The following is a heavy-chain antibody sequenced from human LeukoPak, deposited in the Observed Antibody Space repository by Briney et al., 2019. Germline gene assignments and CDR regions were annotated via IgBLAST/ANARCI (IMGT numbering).Heavy chain of an antibody. V-gene: IGHV1-18*01. Sequence: ASVKVSCKASGYRFTRYGITWVRQAPGQGLEWMGWVATYSGDTKYAQKLQGRVTMTTDTSTSTAYMELRSLTSDDTAVYYCARLSMGSRWYVDYWGQGTLVTVSS. J-gene: IGHJ4*02. CDR2: VATYSGDT. D-gene: IGHD6-13*01. CDR3: ARLSMGSRWYVDY. CDR1: GYRFTRYG.